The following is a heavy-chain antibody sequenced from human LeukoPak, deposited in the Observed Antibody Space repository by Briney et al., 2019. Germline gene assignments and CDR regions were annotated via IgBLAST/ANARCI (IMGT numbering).Heavy chain of an antibody. Sequence: GGSLRLSCAASGFTFSSYSMNWVRQAPGKGLEWVSSISSSSSYIYYADSVKGRFTISRDNEKHSLYLQMNSLRPEDTAVHYCARGRSGYDRNDAFDIWSQGTMVTVSS. J-gene: IGHJ3*02. CDR2: ISSSSSYI. CDR3: ARGRSGYDRNDAFDI. D-gene: IGHD5-12*01. CDR1: GFTFSSYS. V-gene: IGHV3-21*01.